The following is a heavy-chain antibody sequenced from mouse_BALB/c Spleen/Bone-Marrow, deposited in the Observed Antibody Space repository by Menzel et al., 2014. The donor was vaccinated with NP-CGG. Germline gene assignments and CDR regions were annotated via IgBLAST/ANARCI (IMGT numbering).Heavy chain of an antibody. D-gene: IGHD2-14*01. Sequence: VQLKQSGAELVKPGASVKLSCTASGFNIKDTYMHWVKQRPEQGLEWIGRVDPANGNTKYDPKFQGKATITADTSSNTAYLQLSGLTSEDTAVYYCARYRLGTYFAYWGQGSTLTVSS. CDR2: VDPANGNT. V-gene: IGHV14-3*02. CDR1: GFNIKDTY. CDR3: ARYRLGTYFAY. J-gene: IGHJ2*01.